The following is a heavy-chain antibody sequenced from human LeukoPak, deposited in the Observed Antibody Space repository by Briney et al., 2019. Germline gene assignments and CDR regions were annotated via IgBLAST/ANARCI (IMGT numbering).Heavy chain of an antibody. V-gene: IGHV1-18*01. CDR2: ISAYNGNT. CDR3: ARSAVADTLSAYYFGY. CDR1: GYTFITYD. Sequence: ASVKVSCKASGYTFITYDISWVRQAPGQGLEWMGWISAYNGNTNYAQKLQGRVTMTTESSTNTAYMELRGLRSDDTAVYYCARSAVADTLSAYYFGYWGQGTLVTVSS. D-gene: IGHD6-19*01. J-gene: IGHJ4*02.